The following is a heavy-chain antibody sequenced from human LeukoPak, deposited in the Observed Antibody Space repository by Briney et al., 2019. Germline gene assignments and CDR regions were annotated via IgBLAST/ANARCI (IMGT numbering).Heavy chain of an antibody. D-gene: IGHD2-15*01. CDR1: GYTFNDYG. Sequence: ASVKVSCKASGYTFNDYGISWVRQALGQGLEWMGWISTFNGNAKYAQNFQGRVTMTTDTSTSTAHIELKSLRSDDTAVYYCARGRYCSGGNCWAIYYYYMDVWGKGTTVTVSS. CDR2: ISTFNGNA. CDR3: ARGRYCSGGNCWAIYYYYMDV. J-gene: IGHJ6*03. V-gene: IGHV1-18*01.